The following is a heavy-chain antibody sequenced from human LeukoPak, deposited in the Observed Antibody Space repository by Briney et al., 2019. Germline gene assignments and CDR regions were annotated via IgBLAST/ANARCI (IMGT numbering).Heavy chain of an antibody. J-gene: IGHJ4*02. CDR3: ARSSGPKYYFDY. V-gene: IGHV3-66*01. CDR1: GFTVSSNY. CDR2: IYSGGST. Sequence: GGSLRLSCAASGFTVSSNYMSWVRQAPGKGLEWVSLIYSGGSTYYADSVKGGFTISRDNSKNTLYLQMNSLRAEDTAVYYCARSSGPKYYFDYWGQGTLVTVSS. D-gene: IGHD1-1*01.